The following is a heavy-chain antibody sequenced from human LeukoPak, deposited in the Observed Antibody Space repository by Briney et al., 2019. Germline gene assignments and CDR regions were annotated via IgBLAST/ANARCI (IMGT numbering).Heavy chain of an antibody. CDR3: ARATGAWEKSVGAFHI. CDR2: TYYRSKWYN. Sequence: SQTLSLTCAISGDSVSSNSGTWNWIRQSPSRGLEWLGRTYYRSKWYNDYVVSVKSRITINADTSKNQFSLRLYSVTPEDTAVYYCARATGAWEKSVGAFHIWGQGTMVTVSS. D-gene: IGHD1-1*01. V-gene: IGHV6-1*01. J-gene: IGHJ3*02. CDR1: GDSVSSNSGT.